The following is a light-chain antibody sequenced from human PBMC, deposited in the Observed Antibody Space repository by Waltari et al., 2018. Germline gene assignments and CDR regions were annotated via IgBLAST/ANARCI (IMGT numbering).Light chain of an antibody. J-gene: IGLJ3*02. Sequence: QSVLTQAPSASVTPGQRVTISCSGTISNIGDNPVSCYQQFPGTAPKLLIHKDDRRPSGVPDRFSGSKSGTSASLAISGLQSADVATYFCAAWDDTLNGPVFGGGTKLTVL. CDR1: ISNIGDNP. CDR2: KDD. V-gene: IGLV1-44*01. CDR3: AAWDDTLNGPV.